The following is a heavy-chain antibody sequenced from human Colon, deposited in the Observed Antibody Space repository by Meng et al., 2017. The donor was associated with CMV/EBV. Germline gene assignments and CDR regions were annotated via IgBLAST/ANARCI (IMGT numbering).Heavy chain of an antibody. J-gene: IGHJ5*02. Sequence: GESLKISCAASGFMFSSYAMTWVRQAPGKGLEWVSSISSSSSYIYYADSVKGRFTISRDNAKNSLYLQMNSLRAEDTAVYYCARGMASSSWYWFDPWGQGTLVTVSS. CDR3: ARGMASSSWYWFDP. CDR1: GFMFSSYA. CDR2: ISSSSSYI. D-gene: IGHD6-13*01. V-gene: IGHV3-21*01.